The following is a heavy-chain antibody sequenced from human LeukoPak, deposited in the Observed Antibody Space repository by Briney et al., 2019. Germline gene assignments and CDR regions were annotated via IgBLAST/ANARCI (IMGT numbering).Heavy chain of an antibody. CDR2: INPNSGGT. J-gene: IGHJ6*04. V-gene: IGHV1-2*02. CDR3: ARDSCPLRGSYGKSDYYSGRDV. CDR1: GYTFTGYY. Sequence: GESLKISCKASGYTFTGYYMHWVRQAPGQGLEWMGWINPNSGGTNYAQKFQGRVTMTRDTSISTAYMELSRLRSDDTAVYYCARDSCPLRGSYGKSDYYSGRDVGGKGTRVPFSS. D-gene: IGHD1-26*01.